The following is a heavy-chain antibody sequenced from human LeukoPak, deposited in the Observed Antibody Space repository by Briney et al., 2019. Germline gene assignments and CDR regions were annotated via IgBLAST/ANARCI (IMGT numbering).Heavy chain of an antibody. J-gene: IGHJ6*02. D-gene: IGHD5-12*01. CDR3: ARAVAGSYYYGMDV. Sequence: PGGSLRLSCAASGFTFSSYGMHWVRQAPGKGLEWVAVIWYDGSNKYYADSVKGRFTISRDNSKNTLYLQMNSLRAEDTAVYYCARAVAGSYYYGMDVWGQGTTVTVSS. CDR1: GFTFSSYG. CDR2: IWYDGSNK. V-gene: IGHV3-33*01.